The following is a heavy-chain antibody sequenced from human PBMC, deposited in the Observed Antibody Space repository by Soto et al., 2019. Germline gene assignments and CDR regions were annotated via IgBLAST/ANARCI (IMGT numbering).Heavy chain of an antibody. CDR3: ARDNLGYSSGWYYDY. Sequence: SVKVSCKASGGTFSSYAISWVRQAPGQGLEWMGGIIPIFGTANYAQKFQGGVTITADESTSTAYMELSSLRSEDTAVYYCARDNLGYSSGWYYDYWRQGTLVTVSS. CDR2: IIPIFGTA. CDR1: GGTFSSYA. D-gene: IGHD6-19*01. J-gene: IGHJ4*02. V-gene: IGHV1-69*13.